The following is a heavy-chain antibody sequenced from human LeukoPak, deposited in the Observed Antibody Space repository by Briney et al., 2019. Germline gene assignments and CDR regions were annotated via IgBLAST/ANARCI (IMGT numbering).Heavy chain of an antibody. CDR1: GGSISSYY. CDR2: IYYSGST. D-gene: IGHD6-13*01. Sequence: SETLSLTCTVSGGSISSYYWSWIRQPPGKGLEWIGYIYYSGSTNYNPSLKSRVTISVDTSKNQFSQKLSSVTAADTAVYYCARGGIAAAVYWGQGTLVTVSS. V-gene: IGHV4-59*01. CDR3: ARGGIAAAVY. J-gene: IGHJ4*02.